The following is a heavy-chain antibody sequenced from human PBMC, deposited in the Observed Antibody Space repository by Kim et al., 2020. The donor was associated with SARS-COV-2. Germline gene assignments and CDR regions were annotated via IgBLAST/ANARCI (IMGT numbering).Heavy chain of an antibody. Sequence: TKYSQKFQGRVTITRDTSASTADMELSSLRSEDTAVYYCARSIAPRTGFEYWGQGTLVTVSS. D-gene: IGHD1-1*01. CDR3: ARSIAPRTGFEY. J-gene: IGHJ4*02. CDR2: T. V-gene: IGHV1-3*01.